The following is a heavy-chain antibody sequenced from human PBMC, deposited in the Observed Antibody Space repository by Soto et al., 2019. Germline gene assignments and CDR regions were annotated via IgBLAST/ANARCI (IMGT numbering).Heavy chain of an antibody. CDR2: INDSGST. CDR1: GGSFSGYY. CDR3: ARFREGAIRGARYFDY. V-gene: IGHV4-34*01. J-gene: IGHJ4*02. Sequence: QVQLQQWGAGLLKPSETLSLICAVYGGSFSGYYWCWIRQPPGKGLEWIGEINDSGSTNYNPSLKSRVTLSVDTSKNQYSLKLSSATAADTAVYYCARFREGAIRGARYFDYWGQGTLVTVSS. D-gene: IGHD3-10*01.